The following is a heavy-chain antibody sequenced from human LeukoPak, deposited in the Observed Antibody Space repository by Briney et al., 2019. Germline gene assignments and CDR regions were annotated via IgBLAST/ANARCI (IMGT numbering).Heavy chain of an antibody. Sequence: GRSLRLSCAASGFTFSSYGMHWVRQAPGKGLEWVAVIWYDGSNKYYADSVKGRFTISRDNSKNTLYLQMNSLRAEDTAVYYCARDPAGGSGSGYFDYWGQGTLVTVSS. J-gene: IGHJ4*02. CDR1: GFTFSSYG. V-gene: IGHV3-33*01. CDR2: IWYDGSNK. D-gene: IGHD3-10*01. CDR3: ARDPAGGSGSGYFDY.